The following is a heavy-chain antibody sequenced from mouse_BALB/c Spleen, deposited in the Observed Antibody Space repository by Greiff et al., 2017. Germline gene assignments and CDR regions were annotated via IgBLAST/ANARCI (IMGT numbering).Heavy chain of an antibody. CDR3: ASLYYYGSSYGSWFAY. D-gene: IGHD1-1*01. J-gene: IGHJ3*01. CDR1: GFNIKDTY. Sequence: EVQLQQSGAELVKPGASVKLSCTASGFNIKDTYMHWVKQRPEQGLEWIGRIDPANGNTKYDPKFQGKATITADTSSNTAYLQLSSLTSEDTAVYYCASLYYYGSSYGSWFAYWGQGTLVTVSA. V-gene: IGHV14-3*02. CDR2: IDPANGNT.